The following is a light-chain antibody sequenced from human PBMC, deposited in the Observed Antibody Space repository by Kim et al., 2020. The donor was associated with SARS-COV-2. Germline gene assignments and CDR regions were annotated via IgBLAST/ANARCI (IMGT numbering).Light chain of an antibody. J-gene: IGKJ2*01. Sequence: EIVMTQSPATLSMPPGETATLSCRASQSVTTYLAWYQLKPGRAPTLLIHGASTRATGIPPRFSGSGSGTDFTLTITSLQSEDFALYYCHQYYGWPPGDTFGQGTKLEI. V-gene: IGKV3-15*01. CDR1: QSVTTY. CDR3: HQYYGWPPGDT. CDR2: GAS.